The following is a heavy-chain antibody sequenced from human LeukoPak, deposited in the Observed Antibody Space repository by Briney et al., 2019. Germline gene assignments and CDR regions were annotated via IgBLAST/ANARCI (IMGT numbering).Heavy chain of an antibody. D-gene: IGHD1-1*01. J-gene: IGHJ3*01. Sequence: PGGSLRLSCAASGFTFSTNYMTWVRQAPGKGLEWVSVIYSGGSTYYADSVKGRFTISRDNSKNTLYLQKNSLRAEDMAVYYCARVGYSYAFDVWGQGTMVTVSS. CDR3: ARVGYSYAFDV. CDR2: IYSGGST. V-gene: IGHV3-66*01. CDR1: GFTFSTNY.